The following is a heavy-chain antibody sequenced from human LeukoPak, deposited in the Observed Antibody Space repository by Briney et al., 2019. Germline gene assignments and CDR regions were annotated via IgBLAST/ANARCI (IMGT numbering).Heavy chain of an antibody. CDR1: GFSFSAYG. Sequence: GGPLRLSCAASGFSFSAYGVHWVRQAPGKGLEWVAVIWYDGSSKDYADSVKGRFTFSRDNSKNTLYLQMNSLTVEDTAVYYCARSQSSSLIDYWDQGTLVTVSS. J-gene: IGHJ4*02. V-gene: IGHV3-33*01. D-gene: IGHD6-13*01. CDR2: IWYDGSSK. CDR3: ARSQSSSLIDY.